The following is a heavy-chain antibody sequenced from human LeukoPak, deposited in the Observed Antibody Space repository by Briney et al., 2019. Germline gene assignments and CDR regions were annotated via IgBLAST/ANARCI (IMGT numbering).Heavy chain of an antibody. CDR1: GFSLSTSGMY. Sequence: SGPTLVNPPQTLTLTCTFSGFSLSTSGMYVGWIRQSPGEGLEWLALLDWDDDKYYSTSLKTRLTISKDPSKNQVVLTMTNMDPVDTATYYCARERDIYGASFDYWGQGTLVTVPS. V-gene: IGHV2-70*12. D-gene: IGHD4/OR15-4a*01. CDR3: ARERDIYGASFDY. J-gene: IGHJ4*02. CDR2: LDWDDDK.